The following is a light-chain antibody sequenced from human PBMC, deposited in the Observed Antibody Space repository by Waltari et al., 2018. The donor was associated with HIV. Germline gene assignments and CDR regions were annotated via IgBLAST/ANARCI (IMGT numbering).Light chain of an antibody. J-gene: IGLJ3*02. CDR3: SSYTSSSTWV. CDR1: RSDVGGYNF. Sequence: QSALTQPASVSASPGQSITISCTGTRSDVGGYNFVSWYQQHPGKAPQLIIYEVFHRPSGVSNRFSGFKSANTASLTISGLQAEDEAYYYCSSYTSSSTWVFGGGTKLTVL. CDR2: EVF. V-gene: IGLV2-14*01.